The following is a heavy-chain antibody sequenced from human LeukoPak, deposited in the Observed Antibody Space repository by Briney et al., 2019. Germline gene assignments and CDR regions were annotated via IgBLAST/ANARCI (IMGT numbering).Heavy chain of an antibody. V-gene: IGHV1-18*01. CDR1: GYTFTSYG. Sequence: ASVKVSCKASGYTFTSYGISWVRQAPGQGLEWMGWISAYNGNTNYAQKLQGRVTMTTDTSTSTAYMELRSLRSDDTAVYYCARDDRLEAGYYYYGMDVWGQGTTVTVSS. J-gene: IGHJ6*02. CDR3: ARDDRLEAGYYYYGMDV. CDR2: ISAYNGNT. D-gene: IGHD6-19*01.